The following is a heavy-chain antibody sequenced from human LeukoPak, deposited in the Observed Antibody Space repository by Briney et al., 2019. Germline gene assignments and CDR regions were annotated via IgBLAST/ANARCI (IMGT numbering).Heavy chain of an antibody. CDR3: AKGGYYDSSGYYDY. J-gene: IGHJ4*02. CDR2: ISYDGSNK. D-gene: IGHD3-22*01. Sequence: PGRSLRLSCAASGFTFSSYGMHWVRQAPGKGLEWVAVISYDGSNKYYADSVKGRFTISRDNSKNTLYLQMNSLRAEDTAEYYCAKGGYYDSSGYYDYWGQGTLVTVSS. V-gene: IGHV3-30*18. CDR1: GFTFSSYG.